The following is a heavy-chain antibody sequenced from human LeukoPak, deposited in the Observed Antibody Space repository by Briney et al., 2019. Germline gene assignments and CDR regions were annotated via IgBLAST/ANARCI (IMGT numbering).Heavy chain of an antibody. CDR1: GGSFSGYY. J-gene: IGHJ4*02. D-gene: IGHD6-19*01. CDR3: ARDKGRKVAGEGDYFDY. CDR2: INHSGST. V-gene: IGHV4-34*01. Sequence: SETLSLTCAVYGGSFSGYYWSWIRQPPGKGLEWIGEINHSGSTNYNPSLKSRVTISVDTSKNQFSLKLSSVTAADTAVYYCARDKGRKVAGEGDYFDYWGQGTLVTVSS.